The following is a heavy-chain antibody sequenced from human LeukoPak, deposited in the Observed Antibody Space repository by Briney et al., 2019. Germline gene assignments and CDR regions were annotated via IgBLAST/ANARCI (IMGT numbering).Heavy chain of an antibody. V-gene: IGHV3-7*01. D-gene: IGHD3-10*01. J-gene: IGHJ6*04. Sequence: GGSLRLSCAASGFTFSSYWMSWVRQAPGKGLEWVANIKQDGSEKYYVDSVKGRFTISRDNAKNSLYLQMNSLRAEDTAVYYCARDIRPSYGSGMDVWGKGTTVTISS. CDR3: ARDIRPSYGSGMDV. CDR2: IKQDGSEK. CDR1: GFTFSSYW.